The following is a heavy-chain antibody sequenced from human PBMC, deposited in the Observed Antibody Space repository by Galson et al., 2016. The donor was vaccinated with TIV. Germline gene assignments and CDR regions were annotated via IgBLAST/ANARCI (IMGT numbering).Heavy chain of an antibody. V-gene: IGHV4-38-2*01. Sequence: ETLSLTCAVSGYSISSGLYWAWIRQPPGKGLEWLGTFSHRRTSYYNPSHKSRVTVSVDTSKNQVSLHLTSVTAADTAVYYCPKLDNGGYDVDFWGQGTLVSVSS. J-gene: IGHJ4*02. CDR3: PKLDNGGYDVDF. CDR1: GYSISSGLY. D-gene: IGHD3-22*01. CDR2: FSHRRTS.